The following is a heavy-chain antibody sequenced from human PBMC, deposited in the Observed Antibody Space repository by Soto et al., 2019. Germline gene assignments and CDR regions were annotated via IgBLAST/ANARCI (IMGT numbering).Heavy chain of an antibody. J-gene: IGHJ6*03. V-gene: IGHV1-69*02. CDR1: GGTFSSYT. CDR2: IIPILGIA. D-gene: IGHD4-4*01. Sequence: QVQLVQSGAEVKKPGSSVKVSCKASGGTFSSYTISWVRQAPGQGLEWMGRIIPILGIANYAQKFQGRVTITADKSTSTAYMELSSLRSEDTAVYYCASSGYSNYDPLPGIYYYYSMDVWGKGTTVTVSS. CDR3: ASSGYSNYDPLPGIYYYYSMDV.